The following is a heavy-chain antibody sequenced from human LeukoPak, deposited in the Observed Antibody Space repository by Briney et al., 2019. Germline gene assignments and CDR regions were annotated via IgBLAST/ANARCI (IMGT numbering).Heavy chain of an antibody. CDR2: ISWNSGSI. J-gene: IGHJ4*02. D-gene: IGHD1-26*01. CDR3: AKDMGVQVGATDY. V-gene: IGHV3-9*01. Sequence: GGSLRLSCAASGFTFDDYAMHWVRQAPGKGPEWVSGISWNSGSIGYADSVKGRFTISRDNAKNSLYLQMNSLRAEDTALYYCAKDMGVQVGATDYWGQGTLVTVSS. CDR1: GFTFDDYA.